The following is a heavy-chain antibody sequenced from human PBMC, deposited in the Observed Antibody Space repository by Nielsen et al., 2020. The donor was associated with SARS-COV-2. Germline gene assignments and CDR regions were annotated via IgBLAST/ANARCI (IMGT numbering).Heavy chain of an antibody. CDR2: LYQSGST. CDR3: VRHQTGDHGFSHHFDS. CDR1: GYSITSGYY. V-gene: IGHV4-38-2*02. Sequence: SETLSLTCTVSGYSITSGYYWDWIRQPPGKGLEWIGSLYQSGSTYYNPSLQSRVTISFDMSKNHFSLKMNSVTAADTAVYYCVRHQTGDHGFSHHFDSWGQGILVTVSS. J-gene: IGHJ4*02. D-gene: IGHD3-10*01.